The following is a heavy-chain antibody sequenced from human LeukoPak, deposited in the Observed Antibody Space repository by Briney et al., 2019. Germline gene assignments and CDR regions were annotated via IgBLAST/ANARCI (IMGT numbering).Heavy chain of an antibody. D-gene: IGHD3-9*01. V-gene: IGHV1-69*06. CDR3: ARHWLAEYYFDY. CDR1: GGTFSSYA. J-gene: IGHJ4*02. CDR2: IIPIFGTA. Sequence: SLKVSCKASGGTFSSYAISWVRQAPGQGLEWMGGIIPIFGTANYAQKFQGRVTITADKSTRTAYMELSSLKSEDTAVYYCARHWLAEYYFDYWGQGTLVTVSS.